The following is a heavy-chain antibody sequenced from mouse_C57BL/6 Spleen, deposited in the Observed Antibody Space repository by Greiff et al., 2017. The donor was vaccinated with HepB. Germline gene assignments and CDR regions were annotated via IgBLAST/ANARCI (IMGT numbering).Heavy chain of an antibody. CDR2: IYPGSGST. J-gene: IGHJ1*03. Sequence: VQVVESGAELVKPGASVKMSCKASGYTFTSYWITWVKQRPGQGLEWIGDIYPGSGSTNYNEKFKSKATLTVDTSSSTAYMQLSSLTSEDSAVYYCVLGLYFDVWGTGTTVTVSS. D-gene: IGHD4-1*01. CDR1: GYTFTSYW. V-gene: IGHV1-55*01. CDR3: VLGLYFDV.